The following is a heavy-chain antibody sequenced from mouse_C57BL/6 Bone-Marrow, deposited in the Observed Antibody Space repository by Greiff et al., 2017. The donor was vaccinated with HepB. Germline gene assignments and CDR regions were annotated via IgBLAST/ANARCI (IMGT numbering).Heavy chain of an antibody. D-gene: IGHD1-1*01. CDR1: GYTFTSYW. Sequence: VQLQQPGTELVKPGSSVKLSCKASGYTFTSYWMDWVKQRPGQGLEWIGNIYPSDSETHYNQKFKDKATLTVDKSSSTAYMQLSSLTSEDSAVYDCAIITTVAYYFDYWGQGTTLTVSS. CDR2: IYPSDSET. CDR3: AIITTVAYYFDY. J-gene: IGHJ2*01. V-gene: IGHV1-61*01.